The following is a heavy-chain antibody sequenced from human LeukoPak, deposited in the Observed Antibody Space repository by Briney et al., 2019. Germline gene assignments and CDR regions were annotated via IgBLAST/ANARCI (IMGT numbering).Heavy chain of an antibody. J-gene: IGHJ4*01. CDR2: IYYSGST. Sequence: SETLSLTCTVSGGSISSYYWTWIRQPPGKGLEWIGYIYYSGSTNYNPSLKSRVTMSVDTSKNQFSLKLSSVTAADTAVYYCARSGGYSGYVSVWGHGTLVTVSS. CDR3: ARSGGYSGYVSV. V-gene: IGHV4-59*01. CDR1: GGSISSYY. D-gene: IGHD5-12*01.